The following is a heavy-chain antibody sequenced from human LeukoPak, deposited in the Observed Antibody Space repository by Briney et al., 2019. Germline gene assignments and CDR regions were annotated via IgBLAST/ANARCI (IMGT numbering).Heavy chain of an antibody. CDR1: GFTFSTYW. CDR3: ARSITAKTNWFDP. D-gene: IGHD1-20*01. CDR2: INQAGSEK. J-gene: IGHJ5*02. Sequence: PGGSLRLSCAGSGFTFSTYWMSWVRQAPGTGLEWVANINQAGSEKYYVDSVKGRFTISRDNAKNSLSLQMNSLRAEDTAVYYCARSITAKTNWFDPWGQGTLVTVSS. V-gene: IGHV3-7*05.